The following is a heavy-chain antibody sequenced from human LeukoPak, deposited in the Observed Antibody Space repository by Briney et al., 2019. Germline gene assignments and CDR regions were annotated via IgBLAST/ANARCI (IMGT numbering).Heavy chain of an antibody. Sequence: GGSLRLSCAASGFTFSDYSMNWVRQAPGKGLEWVSAISGGGGSTYYADSLKGRFTISRDNSKNTLYLQMNSLRAEDTAVYYCAKPQSDISGWYFDYWGQGTLVTVSS. CDR3: AKPQSDISGWYFDY. CDR1: GFTFSDYS. D-gene: IGHD6-19*01. CDR2: ISGGGGST. V-gene: IGHV3-23*01. J-gene: IGHJ4*02.